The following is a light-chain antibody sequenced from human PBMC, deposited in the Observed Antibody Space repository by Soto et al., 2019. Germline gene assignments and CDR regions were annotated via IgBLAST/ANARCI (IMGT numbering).Light chain of an antibody. CDR2: EVT. Sequence: QSALTQPASVSGSPGQSITISCTGTSSDVGDYPYVSWYQQHPGKVPKLIIYEVTNRPSGVTSRFSGSKSENTASLTISGLQAEDEGDYYCSFYSATNTLVFGSGTKLTVL. V-gene: IGLV2-14*01. J-gene: IGLJ1*01. CDR3: SFYSATNTLV. CDR1: SSDVGDYPY.